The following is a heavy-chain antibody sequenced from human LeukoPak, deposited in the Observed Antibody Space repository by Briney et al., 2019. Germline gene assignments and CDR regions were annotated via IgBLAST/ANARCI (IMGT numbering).Heavy chain of an antibody. CDR1: GGTFSSYA. D-gene: IGHD3-22*01. CDR3: ARDRSAYYYDSSGYSAFDY. V-gene: IGHV1-69*05. J-gene: IGHJ4*02. CDR2: IIPIFGTA. Sequence: SVKVSCKASGGTFSSYAISWVRQAPGQGLEWMGGIIPIFGTANYARKFQGRVTITTDESTSTAYMELSSLRSEDTAVYYCARDRSAYYYDSSGYSAFDYWGQGTLVTVSS.